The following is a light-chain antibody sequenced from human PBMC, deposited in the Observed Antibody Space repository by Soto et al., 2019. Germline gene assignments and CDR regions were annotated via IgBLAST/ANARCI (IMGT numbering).Light chain of an antibody. CDR3: CSYAGSYSYV. CDR1: SSVVGGYNY. CDR2: DVS. J-gene: IGLJ1*01. V-gene: IGLV2-11*01. Sequence: QSVLTQPRSVSGSPGQSVTISCTGTSSVVGGYNYVSWYQEQPGKAPKLMIYDVSKRPSGVPDRFSGSKSGNTASLTISGLQAEDEADYYCCSYAGSYSYVFGTGTKGTVL.